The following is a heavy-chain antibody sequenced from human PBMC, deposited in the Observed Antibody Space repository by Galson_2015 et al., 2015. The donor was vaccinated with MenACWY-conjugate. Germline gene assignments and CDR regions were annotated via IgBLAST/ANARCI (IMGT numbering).Heavy chain of an antibody. CDR3: ARGGFTSGGDFDY. D-gene: IGHD6-19*01. V-gene: IGHV4-34*01. J-gene: IGHJ4*02. CDR1: GGSFSGTY. CDR2: ISHSGST. Sequence: SETLSLTCAVYGGSFSGTYWSWIRQPPGKGLEWIGEISHSGSTKYNPSLKSRVTISVDTSRNQFFLKLSSVTAADTAVYYCARGGFTSGGDFDYWGQGTLVTVSS.